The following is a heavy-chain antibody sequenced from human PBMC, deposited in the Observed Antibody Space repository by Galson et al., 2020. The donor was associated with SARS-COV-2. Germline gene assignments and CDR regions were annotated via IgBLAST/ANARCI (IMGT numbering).Heavy chain of an antibody. V-gene: IGHV4-31*03. Sequence: SQTLSLTCTVSGGSISSGDYYWSWIRQHPGKGLEWIGYIYYSGSTYYNPSLKSRVTISVDTSKNQFSLKLSSVTAADTAVYYCARAPGYSSSWYFDAFDIWGQGTMVTVSS. CDR2: IYYSGST. J-gene: IGHJ3*02. CDR3: ARAPGYSSSWYFDAFDI. D-gene: IGHD6-13*01. CDR1: GGSISSGDYY.